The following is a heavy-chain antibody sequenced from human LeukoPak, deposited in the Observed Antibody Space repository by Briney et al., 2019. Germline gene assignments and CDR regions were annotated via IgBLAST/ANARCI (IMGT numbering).Heavy chain of an antibody. J-gene: IGHJ4*02. CDR3: ARDPPYYYDSSGYSIDY. CDR1: GFTVSSNY. Sequence: GGSLRLSCAASGFTVSSNYMSGVRQAPGKGLEWVSVIYSGGSTYYADSVKGRFTISRDNSKNTLYLQMNSLRAEDTAVYYCARDPPYYYDSSGYSIDYWGQGTLVTVSS. D-gene: IGHD3-22*01. CDR2: IYSGGST. V-gene: IGHV3-66*01.